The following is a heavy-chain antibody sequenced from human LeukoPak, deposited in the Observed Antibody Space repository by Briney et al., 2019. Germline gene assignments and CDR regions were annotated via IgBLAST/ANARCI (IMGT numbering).Heavy chain of an antibody. CDR2: MNPNSGNT. D-gene: IGHD1-26*01. Sequence: ASVKVSCTGSGYTCTSYDITWVRQATGQGLEWMGWMNPNSGNTGYAQKFQGRVTMTRNTSISTAYMELSSLRSEDTAVYYCARVPNGEEWELPADAFDIWGQRRLVTVSS. CDR1: GYTCTSYD. CDR3: ARVPNGEEWELPADAFDI. J-gene: IGHJ3*02. V-gene: IGHV1-8*01.